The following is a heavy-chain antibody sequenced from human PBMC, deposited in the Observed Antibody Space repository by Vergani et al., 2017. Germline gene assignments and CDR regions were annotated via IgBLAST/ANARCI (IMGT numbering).Heavy chain of an antibody. CDR3: AKVGRSEVAGTFGAFDI. Sequence: EVQLLESGGDLVQPGGSLSPSCAASGFPFIMHAMSWVRKAPGKGLEWVSTLSASDRRTHYADSVKGRFTISRDNSKNTLFLHMNSLRPEDTAVYYCAKVGRSEVAGTFGAFDIWGQGTMVTVSS. D-gene: IGHD6-19*01. CDR1: GFPFIMHA. J-gene: IGHJ3*02. CDR2: LSASDRRT. V-gene: IGHV3-23*01.